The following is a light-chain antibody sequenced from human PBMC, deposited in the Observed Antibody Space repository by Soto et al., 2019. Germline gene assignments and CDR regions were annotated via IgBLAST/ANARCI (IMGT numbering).Light chain of an antibody. CDR3: CSYAGSYGSV. V-gene: IGLV2-11*01. J-gene: IGLJ1*01. Sequence: QSALTQPRSVSGSPGQSVTISCTGTSSDVGGYNYVSWYQQHPGKAPKLMIYDVSKRPSGVPDRFSGSKSGNTASLTISGLHAEDEADYYCCSYAGSYGSVFGTRTKLTVL. CDR2: DVS. CDR1: SSDVGGYNY.